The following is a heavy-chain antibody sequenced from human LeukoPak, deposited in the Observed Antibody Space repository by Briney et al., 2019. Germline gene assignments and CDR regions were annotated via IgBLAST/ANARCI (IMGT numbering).Heavy chain of an antibody. V-gene: IGHV3-33*06. Sequence: GGSLRLSCAASGFTFSSYGMHWVRQAPGKGLEWVAVIWYDGSNKYYADSVKGRFTISRDNPENTLYLQMNSLRAEDTAVYYCAKPFLAYCGGDCYSLDYWGQGTLVTVSS. CDR3: AKPFLAYCGGDCYSLDY. CDR1: GFTFSSYG. CDR2: IWYDGSNK. J-gene: IGHJ4*02. D-gene: IGHD2-21*02.